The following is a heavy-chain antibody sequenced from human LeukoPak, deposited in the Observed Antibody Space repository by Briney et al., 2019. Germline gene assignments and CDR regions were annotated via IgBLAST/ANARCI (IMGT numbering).Heavy chain of an antibody. CDR3: ARAGVTTVDY. J-gene: IGHJ4*02. CDR1: GGSISSGDYY. CDR2: IYYSGST. V-gene: IGHV4-30-4*01. D-gene: IGHD4-17*01. Sequence: SETLSLTCTVSGGSISSGDYYWSWIRQPPGKGLEWIGYIYYSGSTYYDPPLKSRVTRSVDTSKNQFSLKLSSVTAADTAVYYCARAGVTTVDYWGQGTLVTVSP.